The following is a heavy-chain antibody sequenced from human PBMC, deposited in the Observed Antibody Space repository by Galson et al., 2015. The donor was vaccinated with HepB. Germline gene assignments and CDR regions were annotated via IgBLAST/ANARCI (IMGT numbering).Heavy chain of an antibody. Sequence: SVKVSCKASGYTFSDYYIHWVRQAPGQGLEWMGWINPNSGATNYAQKFQGWVTMTRDTSTSTAYMELNRLRSDDTAVYFCARLAWTGTAPPVITIQFDLDVWGQGTTVTVSS. CDR1: GYTFSDYY. CDR2: INPNSGAT. V-gene: IGHV1-2*04. J-gene: IGHJ6*02. CDR3: ARLAWTGTAPPVITIQFDLDV. D-gene: IGHD1-7*01.